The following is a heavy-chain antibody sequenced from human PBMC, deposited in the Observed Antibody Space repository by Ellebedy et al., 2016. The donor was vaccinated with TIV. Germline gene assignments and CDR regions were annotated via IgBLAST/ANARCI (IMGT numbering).Heavy chain of an antibody. CDR3: ARGRSGTSFPNSFDI. CDR1: GGTFSNQA. D-gene: IGHD1-26*01. CDR2: IIPILNIT. V-gene: IGHV1-69*04. Sequence: AASVKVSCKSSGGTFSNQALSWVRQAPGQGLEWMGRIIPILNITNYAQTFQARVTITADKSTNTVYLELNSLRSEDTAVFYCARGRSGTSFPNSFDIWGQGTLVTVSS. J-gene: IGHJ3*02.